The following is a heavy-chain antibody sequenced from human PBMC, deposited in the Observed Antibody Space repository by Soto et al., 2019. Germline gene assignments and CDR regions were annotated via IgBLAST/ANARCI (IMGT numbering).Heavy chain of an antibody. V-gene: IGHV3-15*01. J-gene: IGHJ3*02. Sequence: GGSLRLSCAASGFTFSNAWMSWVRQAPGKGLAWVGRIKSKTDGGTTDYAAPVKGRFTISRDDSKNTLYLQMNSLKTEDTAVYYCTTVPLPTHDYGGDAFDIWGQGTMVTVSS. CDR1: GFTFSNAW. D-gene: IGHD4-17*01. CDR3: TTVPLPTHDYGGDAFDI. CDR2: IKSKTDGGTT.